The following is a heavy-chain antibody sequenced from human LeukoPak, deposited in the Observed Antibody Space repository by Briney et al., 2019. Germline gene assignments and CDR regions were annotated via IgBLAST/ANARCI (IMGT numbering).Heavy chain of an antibody. CDR3: AREDTIARIPLFDY. J-gene: IGHJ4*02. V-gene: IGHV1-18*01. Sequence: GASVKVSCKASGYSFTTYGISWVRQAPGQGLEWMGWISADSGNANYAQKFQGRVTMTTDTSTSTAYMELRSLRSDDTAVYYCAREDTIARIPLFDYWGQGTLVTVSS. CDR1: GYSFTTYG. CDR2: ISADSGNA. D-gene: IGHD2-21*01.